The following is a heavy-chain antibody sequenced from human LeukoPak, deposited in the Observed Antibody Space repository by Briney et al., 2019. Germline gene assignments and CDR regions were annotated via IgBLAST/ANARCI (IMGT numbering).Heavy chain of an antibody. CDR2: IYPGDSDT. J-gene: IGHJ6*03. D-gene: IGHD3-22*01. Sequence: GESLKISCKGSGYSFTSYWIGWVRQMPGKSLEWMGIIYPGDSDTRYSPSFQGQVTISADKSISTAYLQWSSLKASDTAMYYCAGHAWYYDSSGYFSGYYYYYYMDVWGKGTTVTVSS. V-gene: IGHV5-51*01. CDR3: AGHAWYYDSSGYFSGYYYYYYMDV. CDR1: GYSFTSYW.